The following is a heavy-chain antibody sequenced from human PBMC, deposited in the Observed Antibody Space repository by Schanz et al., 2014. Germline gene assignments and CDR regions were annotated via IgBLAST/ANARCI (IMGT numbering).Heavy chain of an antibody. Sequence: QVQLVQSGAEVKKPGASVKVSCQASGYTFTGYYMHWVRQAPGQGLEWMGQINPNSGGTNYAQKFQGRVTVTRDTSTTTVYMDLSSLISEDTAVYYCASALTTWGGMDVWGQGTTVTVSS. D-gene: IGHD4-4*01. CDR3: ASALTTWGGMDV. V-gene: IGHV1-2*06. J-gene: IGHJ6*02. CDR2: INPNSGGT. CDR1: GYTFTGYY.